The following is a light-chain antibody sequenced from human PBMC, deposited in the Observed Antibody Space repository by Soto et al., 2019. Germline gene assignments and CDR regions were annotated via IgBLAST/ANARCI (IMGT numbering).Light chain of an antibody. J-gene: IGKJ1*01. V-gene: IGKV1-5*01. Sequence: DIQMTQSPSTLSASVGDRVTITCLASQGISNWLAWYQQKIGKAPKLLIYDASILENGVPSRFSGSGSGSEFTLTISSLQPDDFATYYCQQYNSYSWTFGQGTKV. CDR2: DAS. CDR1: QGISNW. CDR3: QQYNSYSWT.